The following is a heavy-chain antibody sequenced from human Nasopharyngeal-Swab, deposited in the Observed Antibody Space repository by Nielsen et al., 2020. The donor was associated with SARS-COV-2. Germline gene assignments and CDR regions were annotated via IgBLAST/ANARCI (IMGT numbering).Heavy chain of an antibody. CDR2: INPNSGGA. J-gene: IGHJ3*01. Sequence: WVRQAPGQGLEWMGCINPNSGGATYAQKFEGRATMTRATSRDTAYMELSVLRPDDTAVFYCAREMRDSSSGNDAFDVWGQGTRVTVS. V-gene: IGHV1-2*02. D-gene: IGHD3-10*01. CDR3: AREMRDSSSGNDAFDV.